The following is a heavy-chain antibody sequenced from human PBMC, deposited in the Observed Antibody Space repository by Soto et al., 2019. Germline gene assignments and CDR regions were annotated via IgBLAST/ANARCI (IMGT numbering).Heavy chain of an antibody. J-gene: IGHJ4*02. CDR1: GFTFSSYG. CDR2: ISYDGSNK. D-gene: IGHD6-6*01. CDR3: ASLPLVSY. V-gene: IGHV3-30*03. Sequence: QVQLVESGGGVVQPGRSPRLSCAASGFTFSSYGMHWVRQAPGKGLEWVAVISYDGSNKYYADSVKGRFTISRDNSKNTLYLQMNSLRAQHTAVYSCASLPLVSYWGQGTLVTVSS.